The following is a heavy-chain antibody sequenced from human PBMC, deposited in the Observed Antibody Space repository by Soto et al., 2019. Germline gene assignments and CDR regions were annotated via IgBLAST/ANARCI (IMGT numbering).Heavy chain of an antibody. D-gene: IGHD7-27*01. V-gene: IGHV4-30-4*01. CDR2: IHYSGST. J-gene: IGHJ3*02. Sequence: SGALSLTCTVSGISIGSGSYYWGWIRQPPGKGLEWIGYIHYSGSTYYNPSLKGRLTISLDTSKSQFSLKLRSVTAADTAVYYCARARQLGIGAFDIWGQGTMVT. CDR3: ARARQLGIGAFDI. CDR1: GISIGSGSYY.